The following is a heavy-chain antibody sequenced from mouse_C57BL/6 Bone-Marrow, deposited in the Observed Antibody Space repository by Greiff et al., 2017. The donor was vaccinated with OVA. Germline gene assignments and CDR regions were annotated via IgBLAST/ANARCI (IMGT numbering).Heavy chain of an antibody. CDR2: INPNNGGT. J-gene: IGHJ1*03. Sequence: VQLQQSGPELVKPGASVKISCKASGYTFTDYYMNWVKQSHGKSLEWIGDINPNNGGTSYNQKFKGKATLTVDKSSSTAYMELRSLTSEDSAVYYCARRPYYYGSSSYWYFDVWGTGTTVTVSS. V-gene: IGHV1-26*01. D-gene: IGHD1-1*01. CDR1: GYTFTDYY. CDR3: ARRPYYYGSSSYWYFDV.